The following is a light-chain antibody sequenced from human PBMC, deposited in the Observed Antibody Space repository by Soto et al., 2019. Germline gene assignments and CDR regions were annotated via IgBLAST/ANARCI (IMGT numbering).Light chain of an antibody. Sequence: DIHMTQSPSTLSASVGDRVTITCRASQSISSWLAWYQQKPGKAPNLLINDASNWQSGVPSRFSGSGSGTQFTLTINTLQPDDFATYYCQQYSDYLYTFGQGTKLEIK. CDR3: QQYSDYLYT. J-gene: IGKJ2*01. CDR1: QSISSW. CDR2: DAS. V-gene: IGKV1-5*01.